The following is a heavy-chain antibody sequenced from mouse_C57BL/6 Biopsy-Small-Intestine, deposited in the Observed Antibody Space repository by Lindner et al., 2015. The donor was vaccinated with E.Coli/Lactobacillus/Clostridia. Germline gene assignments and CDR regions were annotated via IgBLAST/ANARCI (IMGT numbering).Heavy chain of an antibody. D-gene: IGHD2-13*01. CDR3: ARQDTTVTQNYYPEH. Sequence: SVKVSCKASGDTFSGYSVTWLRQAPGHSLEWLGWISGNSGTTKYAQNLQGRVTMTIDRSTSTAYLELRNLRSDDTAVYYCARQDTTVTQNYYPEHWGQGTLVTVSS. CDR1: GDTFSGYS. CDR2: ISGNSGTT. J-gene: IGHJ4*01. V-gene: IGHV1-84*02.